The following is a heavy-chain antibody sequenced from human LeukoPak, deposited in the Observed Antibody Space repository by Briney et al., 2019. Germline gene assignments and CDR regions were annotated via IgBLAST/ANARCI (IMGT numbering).Heavy chain of an antibody. CDR3: ASHIVVVPAAMGRDY. V-gene: IGHV4-39*01. CDR2: IYYSGST. D-gene: IGHD2-2*01. J-gene: IGHJ4*02. Sequence: PSETLSLTCTVSGGSISSSSYYWGWIRQPPGKGLEWIGSIYYSGSTYYNPSLKSRVTISVDTSKNQFSLKLSSVTAADTAVYYCASHIVVVPAAMGRDYWGQGTLVTVSS. CDR1: GGSISSSSYY.